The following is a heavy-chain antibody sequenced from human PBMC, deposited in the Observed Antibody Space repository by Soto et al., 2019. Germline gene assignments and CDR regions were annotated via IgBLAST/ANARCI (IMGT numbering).Heavy chain of an antibody. D-gene: IGHD5-18*01. V-gene: IGHV4-34*01. CDR3: ARGRYSYGYSYYYYYGMDV. Sequence: SETLSLTCAVYGGSFSGYYWSWIRQPPGKGLEWIGEINHSGSTNYNPSLKSRVTISVDTSKNQFSLKLSSVTAADTAVYYCARGRYSYGYSYYYYYGMDVWGQGTTVTVSS. CDR2: INHSGST. J-gene: IGHJ6*02. CDR1: GGSFSGYY.